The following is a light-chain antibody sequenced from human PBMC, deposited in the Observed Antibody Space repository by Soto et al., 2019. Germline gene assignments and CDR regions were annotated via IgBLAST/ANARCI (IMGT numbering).Light chain of an antibody. J-gene: IGKJ1*01. CDR2: GAY. CDR3: QQYGSSPGT. Sequence: EVLMTQSPATLSVSPGERATLSGRASQSVSSSLAWYQQKPGQAPRLLIYGAYTRATGITDRFSGSGSGTDFTLTISRLEPEDFAVYYCQQYGSSPGTFGQGTKVDIK. V-gene: IGKV3-20*01. CDR1: QSVSSS.